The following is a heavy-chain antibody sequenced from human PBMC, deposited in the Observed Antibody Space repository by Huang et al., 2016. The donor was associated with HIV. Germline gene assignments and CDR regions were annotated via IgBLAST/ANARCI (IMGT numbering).Heavy chain of an antibody. D-gene: IGHD6-6*01. CDR1: GYSFRSYW. CDR2: ICPDDAAT. CDR3: ARRFSSSSGYFDY. V-gene: IGHV5-51*01. J-gene: IGHJ4*02. Sequence: VQLVQSGAEVKKHGESLKISCKGSGYSFRSYWIAGVRQMPGKGLEWMGFICPDDAATTYDPSFKGQVTISADKSIGTAYLQWSSLKASDTAMYYCARRFSSSSGYFDYWGQGSLVTVSS.